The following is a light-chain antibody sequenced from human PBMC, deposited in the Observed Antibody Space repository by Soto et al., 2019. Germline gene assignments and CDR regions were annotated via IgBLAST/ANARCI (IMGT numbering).Light chain of an antibody. J-gene: IGKJ2*03. CDR3: QQFDSSRVYS. V-gene: IGKV3-20*01. CDR1: QSVTSTY. Sequence: EIVLTQSPATLSLSPGERATLSCRASQSVTSTYLAWYQQKPGQSPRLIIYGGVIRASGFTDRFSGGGSGTDLNLPISRLEPEDSAVYYCHCQQFDSSRVYSFGQGTKLEI. CDR2: GGV.